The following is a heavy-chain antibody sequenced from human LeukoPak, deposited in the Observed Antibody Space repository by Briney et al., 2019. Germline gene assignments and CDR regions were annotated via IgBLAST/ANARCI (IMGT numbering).Heavy chain of an antibody. CDR1: GSTFNDYY. J-gene: IGHJ4*02. D-gene: IGHD6-19*01. V-gene: IGHV3-11*04. CDR2: INIGGTNT. Sequence: GGSLRLSCAASGSTFNDYYMSWIRQAPGKGLEWLSYINIGGTNTHYADSVKGRFTISRDNAKKSLYLEMNNLRAEDTAVYYCARDQIAVAGIEYFDYWGQGTLVTVSS. CDR3: ARDQIAVAGIEYFDY.